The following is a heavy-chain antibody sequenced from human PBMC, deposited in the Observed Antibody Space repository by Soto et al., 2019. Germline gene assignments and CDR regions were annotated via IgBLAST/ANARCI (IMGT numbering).Heavy chain of an antibody. CDR1: GFTFISYG. J-gene: IGHJ6*02. D-gene: IGHD5-18*01. Sequence: GGSLRLSCAASGFTFISYGMHWVRQAPGKGLEWVAVISYDGSNKYYADSVKGRFTISRDNSKNTLYLQMNSLRAEDTAVYYCAKDERSYGYFSYYYGMDVWGQGTTVTVSS. V-gene: IGHV3-30*18. CDR2: ISYDGSNK. CDR3: AKDERSYGYFSYYYGMDV.